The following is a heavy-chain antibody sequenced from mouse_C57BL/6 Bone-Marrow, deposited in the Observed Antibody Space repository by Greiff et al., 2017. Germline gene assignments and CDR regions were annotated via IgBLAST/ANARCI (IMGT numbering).Heavy chain of an antibody. Sequence: ELKLMESGGDLVKPGGSRKLSCAASGFTFSSYGMSWVRQTPDKRLEWVATISSGGSYTYYPDSVKGRFTISRDNAKNTLYLQMSSLKSEDTAMYYCARTPPYWPYFDYWGQGTTLTVSS. J-gene: IGHJ2*01. V-gene: IGHV5-6*01. CDR1: GFTFSSYG. D-gene: IGHD1-1*01. CDR2: ISSGGSYT. CDR3: ARTPPYWPYFDY.